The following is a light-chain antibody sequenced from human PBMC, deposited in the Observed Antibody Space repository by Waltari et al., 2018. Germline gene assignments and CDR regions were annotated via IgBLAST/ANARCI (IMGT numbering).Light chain of an antibody. V-gene: IGKV1-5*01. Sequence: DIQMTQSPSTLSASVGDRVIITCRASQSISTWSAWYQQNPGKAPKLLIFAASSLQTGVPSRFSGSGSGTEFTLTINSLQPDDFATYYCQHYNAYRTFGQGTKVEIK. CDR1: QSISTW. J-gene: IGKJ1*01. CDR2: AAS. CDR3: QHYNAYRT.